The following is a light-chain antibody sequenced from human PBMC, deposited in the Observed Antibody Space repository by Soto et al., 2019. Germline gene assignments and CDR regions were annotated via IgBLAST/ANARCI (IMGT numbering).Light chain of an antibody. CDR1: QSISTW. J-gene: IGKJ2*01. Sequence: DIQLTQSPSTLSASIGDRVTITCRASQSISTWLACYQQKPGTAPKLLIYKASTLEGGVPSRFSGSRSGTEFTLTVSSLQPDDFATYYCQQYNDSFPYTFGQGTKLEIK. CDR3: QQYNDSFPYT. CDR2: KAS. V-gene: IGKV1-5*03.